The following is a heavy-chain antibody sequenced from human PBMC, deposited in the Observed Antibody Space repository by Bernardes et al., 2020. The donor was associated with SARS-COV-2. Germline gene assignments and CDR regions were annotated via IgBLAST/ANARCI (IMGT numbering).Heavy chain of an antibody. V-gene: IGHV4-59*01. J-gene: IGHJ4*02. Sequence: SETLSLTCTVSGGSFSMYYWSWIRQPPGKGLEWIGYVYNSGSTDYNPSLKSRVTMSLDTSKNQLSLNLSSVNAADTAVYYCARDRGHCSSTTCYSRGYFDFWGQGILVTVSS. CDR1: GGSFSMYY. CDR2: VYNSGST. CDR3: ARDRGHCSSTTCYSRGYFDF. D-gene: IGHD2-2*03.